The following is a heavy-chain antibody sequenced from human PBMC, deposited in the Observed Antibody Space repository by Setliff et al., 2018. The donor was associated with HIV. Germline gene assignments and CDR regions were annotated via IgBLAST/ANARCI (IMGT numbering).Heavy chain of an antibody. V-gene: IGHV5-51*01. CDR1: GYSFPTYW. Sequence: GESLKISCKGSGYSFPTYWIGWVRQMPGKGLECMGVIYPGDFDTRYSPSFQGQVTISADKSISTAYLHWSSLKASDTAMYYCARTDYGGNWGAFDIWGQGTMVTVS. CDR2: IYPGDFDT. D-gene: IGHD4-17*01. J-gene: IGHJ3*02. CDR3: ARTDYGGNWGAFDI.